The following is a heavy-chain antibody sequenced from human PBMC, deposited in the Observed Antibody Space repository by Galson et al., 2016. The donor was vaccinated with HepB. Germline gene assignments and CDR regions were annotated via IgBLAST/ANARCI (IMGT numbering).Heavy chain of an antibody. CDR1: GVYMSSSSDY. CDR2: VYYTGST. D-gene: IGHD5-12*01. CDR3: ARDLIGAMATWGGFDP. J-gene: IGHJ5*02. V-gene: IGHV4-39*07. Sequence: LSLTCTVSGVYMSSSSDYWAWIRQPPGKGLEWIGSVYYTGSTYYNPSLQSRVTISIDTSKNQFSLKLSSVTAADTAVFYCARDLIGAMATWGGFDPWGPGNPVTVSS.